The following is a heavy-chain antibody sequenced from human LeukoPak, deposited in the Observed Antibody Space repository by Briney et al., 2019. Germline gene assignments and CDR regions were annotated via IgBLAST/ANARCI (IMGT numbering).Heavy chain of an antibody. CDR1: GFTFSSYA. CDR2: IDHSGST. D-gene: IGHD6-13*01. CDR3: ARHRGYSSSWYMWGLNAFDI. V-gene: IGHV4-34*01. J-gene: IGHJ3*02. Sequence: GSLRLSCAASGFTFSSYAMSWVRQVPGKGLEWIGEIDHSGSTNYNPSLKSRVTISVDTSKNQFSLKLSSVTAADTAVYYCARHRGYSSSWYMWGLNAFDIWGQGTMVTVSS.